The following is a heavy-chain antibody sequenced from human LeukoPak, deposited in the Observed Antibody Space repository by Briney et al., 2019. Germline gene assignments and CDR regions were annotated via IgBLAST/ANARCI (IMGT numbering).Heavy chain of an antibody. J-gene: IGHJ4*02. D-gene: IGHD6-19*01. CDR2: MNPNSGNT. Sequence: ASVKVSCKASGYTFTSYDINWVRQATGQGLEWMGWMNPNSGNTNYAQKLQGRVTMTTDTSTSTAYMELRSLRSDDTAVYYCARGRGWGILDSWGQGHLVTVSS. CDR1: GYTFTSYD. V-gene: IGHV1-18*01. CDR3: ARGRGWGILDS.